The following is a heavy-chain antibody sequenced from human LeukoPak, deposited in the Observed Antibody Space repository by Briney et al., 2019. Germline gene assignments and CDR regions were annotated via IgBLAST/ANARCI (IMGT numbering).Heavy chain of an antibody. Sequence: GGTLRLSCAASGFTFRRYGMSWVRQAPGKGLEWVSSISGSGGSAYYGDSVKGRFTISRDNAKNSLYLQMNSLRAEDTAVYYCARAGEYCTNGVCYTNLFDYWGQGTLVTVSS. CDR2: ISGSGGSA. CDR3: ARAGEYCTNGVCYTNLFDY. J-gene: IGHJ4*02. V-gene: IGHV3-23*01. CDR1: GFTFRRYG. D-gene: IGHD2-8*01.